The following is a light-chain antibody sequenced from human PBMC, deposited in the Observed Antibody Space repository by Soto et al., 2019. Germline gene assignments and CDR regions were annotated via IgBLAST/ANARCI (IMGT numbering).Light chain of an antibody. J-gene: IGLJ3*02. CDR3: CSYAGSRWM. CDR2: EVY. V-gene: IGLV2-23*02. Sequence: QSVLTQPASVSGSPGQSITFSCTGSSDDIGSFNLVSWYQQYPGKAPKLILYEVYNRPLGVSDRFSGSKSGSTASLTISGLQAEDEADYHCCSYAGSRWMFGGGTKLTVL. CDR1: SDDIGSFNL.